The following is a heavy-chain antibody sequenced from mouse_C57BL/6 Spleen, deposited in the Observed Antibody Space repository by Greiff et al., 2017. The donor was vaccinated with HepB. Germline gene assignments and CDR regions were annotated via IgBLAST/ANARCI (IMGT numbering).Heavy chain of an antibody. J-gene: IGHJ3*01. CDR2: IDPSDSET. CDR3: ARGNYYGSSPFAY. D-gene: IGHD1-1*01. CDR1: GYTFTSYW. Sequence: QVQLQQPGAELVRPGSSVKLSCKASGYTFTSYWMHWVKQRPIRGLEWIGNIDPSDSETHYNQKFKDKATLTVDKSSSTAYMQLSSLTSEDSAVYYCARGNYYGSSPFAYWGQGTLVTVSA. V-gene: IGHV1-52*01.